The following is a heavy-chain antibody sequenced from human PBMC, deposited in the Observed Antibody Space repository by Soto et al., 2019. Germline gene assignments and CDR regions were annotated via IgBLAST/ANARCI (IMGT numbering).Heavy chain of an antibody. D-gene: IGHD3-3*01. CDR1: GGSISSGGYY. CDR3: ARVRTADEVITIFGVVIPSQVFDY. J-gene: IGHJ4*02. Sequence: QVQLQESGPGLVKPSQTLSLTCTVSGGSISSGGYYWSWIRQHPGKGLEWIGYIYYSGSTYYNPSLKSRVTISVDTSKNHFSLKLSSVTAADTAVYYCARVRTADEVITIFGVVIPSQVFDYWGQGTLVTVSS. CDR2: IYYSGST. V-gene: IGHV4-31*03.